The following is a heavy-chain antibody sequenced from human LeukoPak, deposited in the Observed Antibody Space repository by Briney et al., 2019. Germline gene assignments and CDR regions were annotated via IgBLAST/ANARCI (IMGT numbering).Heavy chain of an antibody. CDR1: GFTFYDYG. J-gene: IGHJ4*02. D-gene: IGHD3-10*01. Sequence: GGSLRLSCAASGFTFYDYGMSWVRQAPGKGLEWVSGINWNGGSTGYADSVKGRFTISRDNAKNSLYLQMNSLRAEDTALFHFARDRGTYGTPRYYCGERTLLSVSS. CDR3: ARDRGTYGTPRYY. V-gene: IGHV3-20*01. CDR2: INWNGGST.